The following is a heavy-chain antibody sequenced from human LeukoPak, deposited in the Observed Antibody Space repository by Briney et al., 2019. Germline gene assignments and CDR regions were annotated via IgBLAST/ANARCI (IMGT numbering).Heavy chain of an antibody. CDR2: IYYSGST. V-gene: IGHV4-31*03. CDR1: GGSISSGGYY. D-gene: IGHD6-19*01. J-gene: IGHJ5*02. CDR3: ARAGPSGWYFAWFDP. Sequence: PSETLSLTCTVSGGSISSGGYYWSWIRQHPGKGLEWIGYIYYSGSTYYNPSLKSRVTISVDTSKNQFSLKLSSVTAADTAVYYCARAGPSGWYFAWFDPWGQGTLVTVSS.